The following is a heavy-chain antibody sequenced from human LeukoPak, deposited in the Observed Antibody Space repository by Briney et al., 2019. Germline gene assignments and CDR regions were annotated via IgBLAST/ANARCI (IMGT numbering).Heavy chain of an antibody. CDR3: ARAAFGELLSYFDY. CDR1: GVSFSGYY. D-gene: IGHD3-10*01. Sequence: PSETLSLTCAVYGVSFSGYYWRWVRQPPGRGVEWGGEINHSGSTNYTPSLNSRVTISVDTSNNQFSLKLSSVTAADTAVYYCARAAFGELLSYFDYWGQGTLVTVSS. J-gene: IGHJ4*02. CDR2: INHSGST. V-gene: IGHV4-34*01.